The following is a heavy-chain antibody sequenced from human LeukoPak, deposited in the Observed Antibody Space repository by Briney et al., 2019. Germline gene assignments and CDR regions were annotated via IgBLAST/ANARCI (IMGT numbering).Heavy chain of an antibody. CDR2: IWYDGSNE. D-gene: IGHD3-10*01. CDR1: GFTFSTYG. CDR3: ARDLDRGIFDY. J-gene: IGHJ4*02. Sequence: GGSLRLSCAASGFTFSTYGMHWVRQAPGKGLEWVAVIWYDGSNENYADSVKGRFTISRDNSKSTLYLQMNSLRGEDTAVYYSARDLDRGIFDYWGQGTLVTVSS. V-gene: IGHV3-33*01.